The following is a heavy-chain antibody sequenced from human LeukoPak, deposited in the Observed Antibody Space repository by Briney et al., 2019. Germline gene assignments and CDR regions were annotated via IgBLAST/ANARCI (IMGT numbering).Heavy chain of an antibody. Sequence: PGGSLRLSCAASGFDFSTYAINWVRQAPGKGLEWVSSISTMSNYIFYGDSVKGRFTISRDNSKNTLYLQMNSLRAEDTAVYYCARALGGNGPWYAFDIWGQGTMVTVSS. J-gene: IGHJ3*02. CDR3: ARALGGNGPWYAFDI. D-gene: IGHD4-23*01. V-gene: IGHV3-21*01. CDR2: ISTMSNYI. CDR1: GFDFSTYA.